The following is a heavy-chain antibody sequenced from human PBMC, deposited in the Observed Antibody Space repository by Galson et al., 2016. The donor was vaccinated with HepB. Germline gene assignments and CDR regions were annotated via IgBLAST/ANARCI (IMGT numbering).Heavy chain of an antibody. CDR3: ARDSTMVRGIINGYFDY. D-gene: IGHD3-10*01. CDR2: IYYSGST. V-gene: IGHV4-59*12. J-gene: IGHJ4*02. CDR1: EGSINRYY. Sequence: SETLSLTCTVSEGSINRYYWNWIRQPPGKGLEWIGHIYYSGSTYYKPSLKSRLTLSVDTSKNQFSLKLTSVTAADTAVYFCARDSTMVRGIINGYFDYWGQGIPVTVSS.